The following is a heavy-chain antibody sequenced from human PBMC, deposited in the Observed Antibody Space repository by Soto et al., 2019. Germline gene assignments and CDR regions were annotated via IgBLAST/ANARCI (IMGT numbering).Heavy chain of an antibody. CDR3: ASSKRWLSFDS. CDR2: FYSNGGT. Sequence: QVDLQESGPGLVKPSETLSLTCAVSGDSISTYYSSWFRQPPGKGLEWIRNFYSNGGTNYNPSLKSRVTISLDTSKNECSLKLTSVTAAETAVFYCASSKRWLSFDSWGPGTLVTVSS. D-gene: IGHD3-22*01. V-gene: IGHV4-59*01. J-gene: IGHJ4*02. CDR1: GDSISTYY.